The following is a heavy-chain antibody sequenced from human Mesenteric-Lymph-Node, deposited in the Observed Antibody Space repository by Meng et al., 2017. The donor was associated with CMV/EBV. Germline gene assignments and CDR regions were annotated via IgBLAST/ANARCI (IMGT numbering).Heavy chain of an antibody. CDR3: TREVPRYFDY. D-gene: IGHD1-26*01. V-gene: IGHV3-23*01. CDR1: GFIFSSYA. J-gene: IGHJ4*02. Sequence: GESLKISCAASGFIFSSYAMSWVRQAPGKGLEWVSLISWNGGSTYYADSVKGRFTISRDDSKSILYLQMDSLKTDDTAVYYCTREVPRYFDYWGQGTMVTVSS. CDR2: ISWNGGST.